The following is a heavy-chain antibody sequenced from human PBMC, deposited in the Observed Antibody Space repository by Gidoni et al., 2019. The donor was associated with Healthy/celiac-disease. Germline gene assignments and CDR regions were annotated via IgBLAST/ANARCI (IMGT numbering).Heavy chain of an antibody. V-gene: IGHV3-30*18. J-gene: IGHJ3*02. CDR1: GFTFSSYG. CDR3: AKDPFLEALFVVVTAMAFDI. Sequence: QVQLVESGGGVVQPGRSLRLSCAASGFTFSSYGMHWVRQAPGKGLEWVAVISYDGSNKYYADSVKGRFTISRDNSKNTLYLQMNSLRAEDTAVYYCAKDPFLEALFVVVTAMAFDIWGQGTMVTVSS. CDR2: ISYDGSNK. D-gene: IGHD2-21*02.